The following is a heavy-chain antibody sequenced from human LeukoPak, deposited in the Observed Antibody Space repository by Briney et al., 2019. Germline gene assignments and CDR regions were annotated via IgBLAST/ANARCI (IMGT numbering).Heavy chain of an antibody. V-gene: IGHV5-51*01. CDR3: ARHPIVGATGSWFDP. D-gene: IGHD1-26*01. CDR1: GDSFTIYW. Sequence: PGESLKISCKGSGDSFTIYWSGGVGQMPGRGLEGLGIIYPGDSDTRYSPYFQRQATIQAEKSISTAYLQWTSLKASDPAMYYCARHPIVGATGSWFDPWGEGTLVTVSS. CDR2: IYPGDSDT. J-gene: IGHJ5*02.